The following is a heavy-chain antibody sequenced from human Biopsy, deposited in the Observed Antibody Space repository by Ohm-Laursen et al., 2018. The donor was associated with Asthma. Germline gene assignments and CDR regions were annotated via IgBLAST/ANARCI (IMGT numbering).Heavy chain of an antibody. CDR2: ISVYNGNT. CDR3: ARAVDYSHYYGIDV. J-gene: IGHJ6*02. V-gene: IGHV1-18*01. Sequence: GASVKASCKTSGYTFNSAGITWVRQAPGQGLEWMGWISVYNGNTKVAQKLQDRVTMITDTSTSTAYIELRGLRSDDTAVYFCARAVDYSHYYGIDVWGQGTTVTVS. D-gene: IGHD3-10*01. CDR1: GYTFNSAG.